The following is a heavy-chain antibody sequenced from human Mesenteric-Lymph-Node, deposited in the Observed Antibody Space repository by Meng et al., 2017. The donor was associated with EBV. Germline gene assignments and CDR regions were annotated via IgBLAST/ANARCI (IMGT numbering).Heavy chain of an antibody. Sequence: VPLEWSGPGLWKPSGYRSLTLAVLGGSISRSHWWSWVRQPPGKGLEWIGEIYHSGSTNYNPSLKSRVTISVDKSKNQFSLNLSSVTAADTAFYYCARSMIVGVYYFDYWGQGRLVTVSS. J-gene: IGHJ4*02. CDR3: ARSMIVGVYYFDY. D-gene: IGHD3-22*01. V-gene: IGHV4-4*02. CDR1: GGSISRSHW. CDR2: IYHSGST.